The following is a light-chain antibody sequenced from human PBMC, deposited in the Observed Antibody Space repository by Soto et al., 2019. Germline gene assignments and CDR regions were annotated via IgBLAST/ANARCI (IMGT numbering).Light chain of an antibody. CDR3: QHCGNYGSSWA. CDR2: AAS. J-gene: IGKJ1*01. Sequence: VWPQPPRILSLSPGARATLSCRASQSVSYDFFAWYQQKPGQAPRLLIYAASLRATAIPARLAGFRSGRDLTLFIRSLGPVEFAVYEGQHCGNYGSSWAFGQGTKVDIK. CDR1: QSVSYDF. V-gene: IGKV3-11*02.